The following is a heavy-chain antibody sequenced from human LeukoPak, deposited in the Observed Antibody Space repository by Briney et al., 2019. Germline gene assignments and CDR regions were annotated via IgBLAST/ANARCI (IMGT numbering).Heavy chain of an antibody. Sequence: GGSLRLSCAASGFTFSSYSVNWVRQAPGKGPEWIAYVTSSSRTIYYADSVKGRFTISRDNAKSSLYLQLDSLRAEDTAVYYCARDLIGGNAYDYWGQGALVTVSS. V-gene: IGHV3-48*01. D-gene: IGHD2-15*01. J-gene: IGHJ4*02. CDR1: GFTFSSYS. CDR3: ARDLIGGNAYDY. CDR2: VTSSSRTI.